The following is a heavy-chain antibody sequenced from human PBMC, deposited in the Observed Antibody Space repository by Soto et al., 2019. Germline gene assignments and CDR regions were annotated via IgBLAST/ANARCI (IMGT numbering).Heavy chain of an antibody. CDR2: ISSSSSYI. D-gene: IGHD1-1*01. CDR1: GFTFSSYS. J-gene: IGHJ5*02. Sequence: GGSLRLSCAASGFTFSSYSMNWVRQAPGKGLEWVSSISSSSSYIYYADSVKGRFTISRDKAKNSLYLKMKSLRAEDTAVYYCARRLHALGPGGTNWFDPWGQGTLVTVSS. V-gene: IGHV3-21*01. CDR3: ARRLHALGPGGTNWFDP.